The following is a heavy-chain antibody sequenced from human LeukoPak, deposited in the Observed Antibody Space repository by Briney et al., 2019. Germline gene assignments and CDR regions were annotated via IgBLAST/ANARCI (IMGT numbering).Heavy chain of an antibody. D-gene: IGHD3-10*01. CDR1: GFTVSSNS. Sequence: GGSLRLSCTVSGFTVSSNSMSWVRQAPGKGLEWVSFIYSDNTHYSDSVKGRFTISRDNAKNSLYLQMNSLRAEDTAVYYCARGWHGSGSNWFDPWGQGTLVTVSS. CDR3: ARGWHGSGSNWFDP. V-gene: IGHV3-53*01. J-gene: IGHJ5*02. CDR2: IYSDNT.